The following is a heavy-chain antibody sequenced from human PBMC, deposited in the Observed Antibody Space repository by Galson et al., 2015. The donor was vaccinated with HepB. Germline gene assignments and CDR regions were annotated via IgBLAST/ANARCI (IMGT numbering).Heavy chain of an antibody. Sequence: LSLTCTVSGGSISSGDYYWSWIRQPPGKGLEWIGYIYYSGSTYYNPSLKSRVTISVDTSKNQFSLKLSSVTAADTAVYYCARAVGATHNYYYYYGMDVWGQGTTVTVSS. CDR3: ARAVGATHNYYYYYGMDV. CDR1: GGSISSGDYY. CDR2: IYYSGST. V-gene: IGHV4-30-4*01. J-gene: IGHJ6*02. D-gene: IGHD1-26*01.